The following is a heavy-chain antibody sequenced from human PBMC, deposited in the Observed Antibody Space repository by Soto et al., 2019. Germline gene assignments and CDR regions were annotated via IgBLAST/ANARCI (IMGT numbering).Heavy chain of an antibody. D-gene: IGHD6-6*01. Sequence: PSETLSLTCTVSGGSLSSYYWSWIRQPPGKGLEWIGYIYYSGSTNYNPSLKSRVTISVDTYKNPFSLKLSSVTAADTAVYYCARGSSSSPWLVRFPQNKSWLDPWGQGNMVTISS. CDR2: IYYSGST. CDR1: GGSLSSYY. V-gene: IGHV4-59*01. CDR3: ARGSSSSPWLVRFPQNKSWLDP. J-gene: IGHJ5*02.